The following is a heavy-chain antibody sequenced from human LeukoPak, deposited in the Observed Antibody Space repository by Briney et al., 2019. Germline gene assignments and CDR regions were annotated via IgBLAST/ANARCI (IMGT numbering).Heavy chain of an antibody. CDR1: GFTFSPYS. D-gene: IGHD6-6*01. CDR2: IGASSSPI. CDR3: ARAYSSSSGRDAFDS. V-gene: IGHV3-48*02. Sequence: GSLRLSCAVSGFTFSPYSMTWVRQAPGKGLEWVSYIGASSSPIYYADSVKGRFTISRDSAKTSLFLQMNSLRDEDTAVYYCARAYSSSSGRDAFDSWGLGTLVTVSS. J-gene: IGHJ3*02.